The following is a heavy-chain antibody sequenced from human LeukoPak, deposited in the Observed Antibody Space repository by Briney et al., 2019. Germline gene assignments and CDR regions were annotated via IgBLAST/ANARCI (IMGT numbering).Heavy chain of an antibody. CDR1: GFTFSSYS. CDR3: ARGYCSGGSCHNFGY. V-gene: IGHV3-48*01. J-gene: IGHJ4*02. CDR2: ISSSSSTI. Sequence: PGGALRLSCAASGFTFSSYSMNWVRQATGKGLEWVSYISSSSSTIYYADSVKGRFTISRDNAKNSLYLQMNSLRAEDTAVYYCARGYCSGGSCHNFGYWGQGTLVTVSS. D-gene: IGHD2-15*01.